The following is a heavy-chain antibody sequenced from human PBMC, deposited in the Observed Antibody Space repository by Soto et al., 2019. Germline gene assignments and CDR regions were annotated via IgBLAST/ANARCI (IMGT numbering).Heavy chain of an antibody. V-gene: IGHV1-8*01. D-gene: IGHD3-3*01. CDR3: AMRNYDFWSGYPGRTHDYYYYGMDV. CDR1: GYSFTSYD. CDR2: MNPNSGNT. Sequence: ASVKVSCKASGYSFTSYDINWVRQATGQGLEWMGWMNPNSGNTGYAQKFQGRVTMTRNTSISTAYMELSSLRSEDTAVYYCAMRNYDFWSGYPGRTHDYYYYGMDVWGQGTTVTVSS. J-gene: IGHJ6*02.